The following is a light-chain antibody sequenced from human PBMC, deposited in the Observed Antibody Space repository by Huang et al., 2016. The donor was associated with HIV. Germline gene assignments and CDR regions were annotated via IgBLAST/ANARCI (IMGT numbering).Light chain of an antibody. J-gene: IGKJ2*01. V-gene: IGKV4-1*01. CDR3: QQCYTPPYT. Sequence: DIVMTQSPDSLSLSLGEMATINCRSSQNILYKSNNKNFLSWYQQKPGQPPKFLIYWAATRESGVPARFSGSGSATDFNLTISSLQAEDVAVYYCQQCYTPPYTFGQGTKVEIK. CDR2: WAA. CDR1: QNILYKSNNKNF.